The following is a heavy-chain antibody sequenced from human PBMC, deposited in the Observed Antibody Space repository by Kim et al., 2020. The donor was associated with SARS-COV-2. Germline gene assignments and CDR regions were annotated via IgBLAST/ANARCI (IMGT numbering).Heavy chain of an antibody. D-gene: IGHD3-22*01. CDR3: ARDQEVVTNLYSRYGMDV. CDR1: GDSVSSNSAA. J-gene: IGHJ6*02. V-gene: IGHV6-1*01. CDR2: TYYRSKWYN. Sequence: SQTLSLTCAISGDSVSSNSAAWNWIRQSPSRGLEWLGRTYYRSKWYNDYAVSVKSRITINPDTSKNQFSLQLNSVTPEDMAVYYCARDQEVVTNLYSRYGMDVWGQGTTVTVSS.